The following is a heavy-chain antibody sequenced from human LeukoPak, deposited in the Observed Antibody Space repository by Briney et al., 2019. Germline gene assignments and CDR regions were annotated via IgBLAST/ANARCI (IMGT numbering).Heavy chain of an antibody. Sequence: PGGSLRLSCAASGFTFSSYAMSWVRQAPGKGLEWVGRIKSESDDGTTHYAAPVKGRFTISRDDSKNTLFLQMNSLQIEDTAVYYCTTDLRGAFDIWGQGTMVTVSS. CDR1: GFTFSSYA. D-gene: IGHD5-24*01. CDR3: TTDLRGAFDI. J-gene: IGHJ3*02. CDR2: IKSESDDGTT. V-gene: IGHV3-15*01.